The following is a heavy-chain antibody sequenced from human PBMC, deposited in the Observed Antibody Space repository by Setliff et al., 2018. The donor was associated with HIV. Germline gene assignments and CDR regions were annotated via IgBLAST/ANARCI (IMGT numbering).Heavy chain of an antibody. V-gene: IGHV1-69*06. D-gene: IGHD2-21*01. Sequence: SVKVSCKASGGTFENYAISWVRQAPGQGLEWMGKIIPIFDTTIYAEKYQGRITISADKSTATAYLELNSLRSEDSAIYYCARLIPSAYFGPRQDAFDVWGQGARVTVSS. CDR3: ARLIPSAYFGPRQDAFDV. J-gene: IGHJ3*01. CDR1: GGTFENYA. CDR2: IIPIFDTT.